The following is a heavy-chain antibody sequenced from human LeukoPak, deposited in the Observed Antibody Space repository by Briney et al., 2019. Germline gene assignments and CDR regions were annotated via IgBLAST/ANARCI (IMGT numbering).Heavy chain of an antibody. CDR2: ISPSGGST. V-gene: IGHV1-46*01. CDR1: GYSFTCYW. Sequence: ASVKVSCKTSGYSFTCYWMHWVRQAPGQGPEWMGVISPSGGSTIYAQKFKGRVTLTRDMSTSTDYLELSSLRSEDTAVYYCARDNSVRDEAWWFNPWGRGTLVTVSS. CDR3: ARDNSVRDEAWWFNP. D-gene: IGHD5-24*01. J-gene: IGHJ5*02.